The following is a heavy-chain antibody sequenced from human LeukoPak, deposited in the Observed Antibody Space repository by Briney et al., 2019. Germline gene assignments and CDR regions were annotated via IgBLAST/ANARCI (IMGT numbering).Heavy chain of an antibody. CDR2: FDPEDGET. Sequence: ASVKVSCKVSGYTLTELPMHWVRQAPGKGLEWMGGFDPEDGETIYAQKFQGRVTMTEDTSTDTAYMELSSLRSEDTAVYYCATDSSGYYYTDYWGQGTLVTVSS. V-gene: IGHV1-24*01. D-gene: IGHD3-22*01. CDR1: GYTLTELP. J-gene: IGHJ4*02. CDR3: ATDSSGYYYTDY.